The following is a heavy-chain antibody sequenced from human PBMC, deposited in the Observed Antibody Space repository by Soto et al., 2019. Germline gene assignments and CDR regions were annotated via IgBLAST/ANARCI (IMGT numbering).Heavy chain of an antibody. V-gene: IGHV4-31*03. J-gene: IGHJ5*02. Sequence: SETLSLTCTVSGGSISSDGYYWSWIRQHPGKGLEWIGYIYYSASTYYNPSLKSRVTISVDTSKNQFSLKLGSVTAADTAVYYCARDRNAGTWFDPWGQGTLVTVSS. CDR3: ARDRNAGTWFDP. D-gene: IGHD1-1*01. CDR2: IYYSAST. CDR1: GGSISSDGYY.